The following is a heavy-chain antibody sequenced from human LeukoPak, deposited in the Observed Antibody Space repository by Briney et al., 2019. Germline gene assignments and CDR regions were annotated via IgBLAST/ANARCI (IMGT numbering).Heavy chain of an antibody. J-gene: IGHJ4*02. D-gene: IGHD6-19*01. CDR3: SRGSGWLSVY. V-gene: IGHV3-49*03. CDR2: ISGGTT. CDR1: GFTFGDYL. Sequence: GGSLRLSCTASGFTFGDYLMSWFRQAPGKGLEWIGFISGGTTEYAASVKGRFTISRDDSTSIAYPQMNSLTTEDTAVYYCSRGSGWLSVYWGQGTLVTVSS.